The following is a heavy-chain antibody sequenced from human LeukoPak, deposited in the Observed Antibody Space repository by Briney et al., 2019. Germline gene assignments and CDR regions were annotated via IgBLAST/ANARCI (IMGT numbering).Heavy chain of an antibody. V-gene: IGHV4-39*07. Sequence: SETLSLTCTVSGGSINSSSYYWGWIRQPPGKGLEWIGSIYYSGSTYYNPSLKSRVTISVDTSKNQFSLKLSSVTAADTAVYYCARLDIAAAVTFDYWGQGTLVTVSS. CDR3: ARLDIAAAVTFDY. CDR2: IYYSGST. CDR1: GGSINSSSYY. D-gene: IGHD6-13*01. J-gene: IGHJ4*02.